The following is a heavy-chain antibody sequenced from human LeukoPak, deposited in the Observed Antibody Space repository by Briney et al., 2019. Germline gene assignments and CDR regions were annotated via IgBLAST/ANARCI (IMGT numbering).Heavy chain of an antibody. Sequence: SETLSLTCTVSGGSISSYYWSWIRQPAGKGLEWIGRIYTSGSTNYNPSLKSRVTMSVDTSKNQFSLKLSSVTAADTAVYYCARAQPFNYYDSSGYSENWFDPWGQGTLVTVSS. CDR2: IYTSGST. J-gene: IGHJ5*02. D-gene: IGHD3-22*01. V-gene: IGHV4-4*07. CDR1: GGSISSYY. CDR3: ARAQPFNYYDSSGYSENWFDP.